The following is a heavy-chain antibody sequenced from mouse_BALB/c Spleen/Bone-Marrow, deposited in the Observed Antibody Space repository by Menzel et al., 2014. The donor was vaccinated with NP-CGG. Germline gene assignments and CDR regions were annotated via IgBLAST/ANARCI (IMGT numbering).Heavy chain of an antibody. CDR2: IDPYYGGT. CDR3: ASYGYDYWYYDV. D-gene: IGHD2-2*01. CDR1: GYSFTGYN. V-gene: IGHV1S135*01. J-gene: IGHJ1*01. Sequence: MAESGPELVKPGASVKISCKASGYSFTGYNMNWVKQSIGKSLEWIGNIDPYYGGTRYNQKFKGKATLTVDKSSSTAYMHLKRMTSEDTAIYYIASYGYDYWYYDVWGAWTTVNVSS.